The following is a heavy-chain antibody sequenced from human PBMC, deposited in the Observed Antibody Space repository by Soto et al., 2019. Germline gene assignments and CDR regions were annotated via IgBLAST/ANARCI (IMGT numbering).Heavy chain of an antibody. V-gene: IGHV3-15*01. Sequence: GGSQRLSYAASGFIFTNAYVSWVRQTPEKGLEWVARIKSKSTGGTIDYAAPVKGRFTISRDDYENMLYLQMDSLRVEDTGTYFCGTESLRYFNWFPGDHWGQGTLVTSPQ. CDR2: IKSKSTGGTI. CDR3: GTESLRYFNWFPGDH. CDR1: GFIFTNAY. D-gene: IGHD3-9*01. J-gene: IGHJ4*02.